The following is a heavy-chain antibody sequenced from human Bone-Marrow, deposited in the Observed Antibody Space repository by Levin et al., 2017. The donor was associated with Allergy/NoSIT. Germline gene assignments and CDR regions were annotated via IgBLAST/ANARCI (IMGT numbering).Heavy chain of an antibody. V-gene: IGHV3-30*14. J-gene: IGHJ4*02. CDR2: ISYDATNE. Sequence: PGGSLRLSCVASGFTFRSYALHWVRQAPGRGLEWVAVISYDATNEFYADSVKGRFSISRDNSKSTLSLQMDSLRHDDTALYYCARSTGLFGADFFDYWDQGTLVTVSS. CDR1: GFTFRSYA. D-gene: IGHD3-10*02. CDR3: ARSTGLFGADFFDY.